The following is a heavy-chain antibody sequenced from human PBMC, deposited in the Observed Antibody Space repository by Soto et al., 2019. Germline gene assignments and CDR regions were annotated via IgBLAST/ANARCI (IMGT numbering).Heavy chain of an antibody. CDR2: IYYSGST. CDR3: ARHNYGSGSTYFDY. Sequence: SETLSLTCAVSGASVDCGGYSWSWIRQPPGKGLEWIGYIYYSGSTNYNPSLKSRVTITVDTSKNQFSLKLNSMTAADTAVYYCARHNYGSGSTYFDYWGQGTLVTVSS. CDR1: GASVDCGGYS. J-gene: IGHJ4*02. V-gene: IGHV4-61*08. D-gene: IGHD3-10*01.